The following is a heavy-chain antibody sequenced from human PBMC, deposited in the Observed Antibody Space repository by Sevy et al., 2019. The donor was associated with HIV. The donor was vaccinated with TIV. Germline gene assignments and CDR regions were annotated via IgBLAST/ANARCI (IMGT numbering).Heavy chain of an antibody. CDR3: ARDRDVGYSYGY. CDR1: GGTFSSYA. D-gene: IGHD5-18*01. V-gene: IGHV1-69*13. Sequence: ASVKVSCKASGGTFSSYAISWVRQAPGQGLEWMGGIIPIFGTANYAQKFQGRVTITADESTSTAYMELSSLRSEDTAVYYCARDRDVGYSYGYWGHGTLVTVSS. CDR2: IIPIFGTA. J-gene: IGHJ4*01.